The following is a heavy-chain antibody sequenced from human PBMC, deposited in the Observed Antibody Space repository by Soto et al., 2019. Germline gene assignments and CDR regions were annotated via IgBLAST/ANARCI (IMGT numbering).Heavy chain of an antibody. V-gene: IGHV3-66*01. CDR3: ARDLTPMVRVALGY. J-gene: IGHJ4*02. Sequence: EVQLVESGGGLVQPGVSLRLSCAASGFTVSGHYMSWVRQAPGKGLEWVSVMYSGANTYYAYSVRGRFTISRDNSKNTLYLQMNRLRAEDTAMYYWARDLTPMVRVALGYWGQGTLVTVSP. CDR1: GFTVSGHY. D-gene: IGHD3-10*01. CDR2: MYSGANT.